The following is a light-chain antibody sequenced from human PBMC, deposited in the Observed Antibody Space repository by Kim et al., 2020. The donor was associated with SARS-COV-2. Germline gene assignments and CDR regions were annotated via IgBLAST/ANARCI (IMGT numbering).Light chain of an antibody. V-gene: IGKV3-20*01. Sequence: WSQGERATLSCRASQRVRSSYLAWYQQNPGQAPRLIIYGASSRATGIPDRFSGSGSGTDFTLTISRLEPEDFAVYYCQQYGSSPRTFGQGTKLEI. CDR3: QQYGSSPRT. CDR1: QRVRSSY. J-gene: IGKJ2*01. CDR2: GAS.